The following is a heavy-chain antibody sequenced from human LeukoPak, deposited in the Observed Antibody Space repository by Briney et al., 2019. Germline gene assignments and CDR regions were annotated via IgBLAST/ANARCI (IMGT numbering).Heavy chain of an antibody. J-gene: IGHJ4*02. V-gene: IGHV3-53*01. Sequence: GGSLRLSCVASGFTVTNNYMSWVRQAPGKGLEWVSVIYSGGSRHYADSVKGRFTISRDNSRNTLYLQMTSLRVEDTAVYYCARDRGAAAGDYWGQGTLVTVSS. D-gene: IGHD6-13*01. CDR2: IYSGGSR. CDR1: GFTVTNNY. CDR3: ARDRGAAAGDY.